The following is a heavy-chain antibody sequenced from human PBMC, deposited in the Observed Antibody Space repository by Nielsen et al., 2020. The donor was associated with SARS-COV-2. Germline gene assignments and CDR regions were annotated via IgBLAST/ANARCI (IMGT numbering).Heavy chain of an antibody. D-gene: IGHD2-21*02. CDR3: ARGSHYCGGDCSVDY. Sequence: GGSLRLSCAASGFTFDDYAMHWVRQAPGKGLEWVSGISWNSGSIGYADSVKGRFTISRDNAKNSLYLQMNSLRAEDTALYYCARGSHYCGGDCSVDYWGQGTLVTVSS. J-gene: IGHJ4*02. V-gene: IGHV3-9*01. CDR1: GFTFDDYA. CDR2: ISWNSGSI.